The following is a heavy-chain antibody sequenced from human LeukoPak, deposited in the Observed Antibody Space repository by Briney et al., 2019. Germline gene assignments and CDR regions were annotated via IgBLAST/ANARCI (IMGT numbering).Heavy chain of an antibody. J-gene: IGHJ4*02. CDR2: ISGSGGST. D-gene: IGHD3-22*01. CDR1: GFTFSSYA. V-gene: IGHV3-23*01. CDR3: AKGSYYDSSGSFYFDY. Sequence: GGSLRLSCAASGFTFSSYAMSWVRQAPGKGLEWVSAISGSGGSTYYADSVKGRFTISRDNSKNTLYLQMNSLRAEDTAVYYCAKGSYYDSSGSFYFDYWGQGTLVTVS.